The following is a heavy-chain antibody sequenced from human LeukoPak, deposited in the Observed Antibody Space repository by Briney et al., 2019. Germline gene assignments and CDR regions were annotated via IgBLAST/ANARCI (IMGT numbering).Heavy chain of an antibody. CDR1: GGSISSGDYY. D-gene: IGHD3-10*01. CDR2: IYYSGST. J-gene: IGHJ4*02. CDR3: ARAKVRGVKDYFDY. Sequence: PSQTLPLTCTVSGGSISSGDYYWSWIRQPPGKGLEWIGHIYYSGSTYYNPSPKSRVTISVDASKNQFSLKLSSVTAADTAVYYCARAKVRGVKDYFDYWGQGTLVTVSS. V-gene: IGHV4-30-4*01.